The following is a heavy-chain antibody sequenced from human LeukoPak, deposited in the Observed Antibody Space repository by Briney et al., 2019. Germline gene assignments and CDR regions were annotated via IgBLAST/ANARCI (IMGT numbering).Heavy chain of an antibody. CDR1: GASISSYY. D-gene: IGHD5-24*01. J-gene: IGHJ4*02. Sequence: SQTLSLTCTVSGASISSYYWSWILQPAGKGLEWIGRIYTSGSTNYNPSLKSRVTMSVDTSKNQFSLKLSSVTAADTAVYYCAIQTATSRQRDPEFGYWGQGTLVTVSS. CDR3: AIQTATSRQRDPEFGY. CDR2: IYTSGST. V-gene: IGHV4-4*07.